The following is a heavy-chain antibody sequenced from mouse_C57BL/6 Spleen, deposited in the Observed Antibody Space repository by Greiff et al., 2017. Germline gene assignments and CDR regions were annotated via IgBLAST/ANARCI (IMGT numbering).Heavy chain of an antibody. CDR1: GYTFTSYW. Sequence: VQLQQPGAELVMPGASVKLSCKASGYTFTSYWMHWVKQRPGQGLEWIGEIDPSDSYTNYNQKFKGKSTLTVDKSSSTAYMQLSSLTSEDSAVYYCARSKMDYWGQGTSVTVSS. CDR3: ARSKMDY. V-gene: IGHV1-69*01. J-gene: IGHJ4*01. CDR2: IDPSDSYT.